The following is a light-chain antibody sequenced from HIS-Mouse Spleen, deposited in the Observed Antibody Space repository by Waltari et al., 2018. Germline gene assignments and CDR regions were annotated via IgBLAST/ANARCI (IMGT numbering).Light chain of an antibody. Sequence: QSALTQPRSVSGSPGPSVTISCTGTSSYVGGYNYVSWYQQHPGKSPKLMIYDVSKRPSGVPDRFSGSKSGNTASLTISGLQAEDEADYYCCSYAGSYPVVFGGGTKLTVL. CDR1: SSYVGGYNY. CDR2: DVS. V-gene: IGLV2-11*01. CDR3: CSYAGSYPVV. J-gene: IGLJ2*01.